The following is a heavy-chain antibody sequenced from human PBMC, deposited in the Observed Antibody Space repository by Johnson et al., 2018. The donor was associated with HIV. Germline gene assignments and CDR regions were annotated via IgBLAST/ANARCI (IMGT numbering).Heavy chain of an antibody. V-gene: IGHV3-30*02. CDR1: GFTFSSYG. CDR2: IRYDGSNK. J-gene: IGHJ3*02. D-gene: IGHD4-17*01. Sequence: QVQLVESGGGVVQPGGSLRLSCAASGFTFSSYGMHWVRLAPGKGLEWVAFIRYDGSNKYYADSVKGRFTISRDNSKNTLYLQMNSLRAEDTAVYYCAREGDYGSSLGAFDIGGQGTMVTVSS. CDR3: AREGDYGSSLGAFDI.